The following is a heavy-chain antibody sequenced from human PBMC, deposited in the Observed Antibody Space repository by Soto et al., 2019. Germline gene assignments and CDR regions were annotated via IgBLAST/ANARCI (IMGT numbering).Heavy chain of an antibody. CDR3: ARVLGYWTSCYTCPGGDTLGWYFDL. CDR2: IYYSGST. D-gene: IGHD2-2*02. CDR1: GGSISSYY. Sequence: SLTCTVSGGSISSYYWSWIRQPPGKGLEWIGYIYYSGSTNYNPSLKSRVTISVDTSKNQFSLKLSSVTTADTAVYYCARVLGYWTSCYTCPGGDTLGWYFDLWGRGTLVTVSS. J-gene: IGHJ2*01. V-gene: IGHV4-59*01.